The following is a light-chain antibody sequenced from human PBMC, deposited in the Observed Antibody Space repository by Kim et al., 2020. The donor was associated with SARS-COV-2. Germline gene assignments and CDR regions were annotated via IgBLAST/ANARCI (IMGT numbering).Light chain of an antibody. Sequence: VDRGKTASRSGSGDRLEDKYGCWYQPKPGQSPVIVIYHYRQRPSGIPVRFSGSNTGNTATLTISGTQAMDEADYYLQACDSSTVVFGGGTQLTVL. CDR2: HYR. V-gene: IGLV3-1*01. CDR1: RLEDKY. CDR3: QACDSSTVV. J-gene: IGLJ2*01.